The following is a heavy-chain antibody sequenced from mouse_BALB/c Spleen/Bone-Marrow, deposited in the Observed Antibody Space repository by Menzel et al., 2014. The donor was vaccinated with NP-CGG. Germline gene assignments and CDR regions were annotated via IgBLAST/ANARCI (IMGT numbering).Heavy chain of an antibody. CDR3: ERWLGPGWYFDV. J-gene: IGHJ1*01. V-gene: IGHV1-54*01. D-gene: IGHD4-1*01. Sequence: VQLQQSGAELVRPGTSVKVSCKASGYAFTDYLIEWVKQRPGQGLEWIGVINPGSGGTHYNEKFKGKATLTADKSSSTAYMQLSSLTSDDSAVYFCERWLGPGWYFDVWGAGTTVTVSS. CDR1: GYAFTDYL. CDR2: INPGSGGT.